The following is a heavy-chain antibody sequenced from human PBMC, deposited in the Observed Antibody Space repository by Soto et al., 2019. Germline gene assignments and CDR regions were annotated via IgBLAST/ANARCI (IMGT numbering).Heavy chain of an antibody. Sequence: ASVNVSCTASGYTFTAYYIHWVRQAPGQGLQWMGWINPNGGGTNYAQRFRGRVTMTRDTSTGTAYMELSRLRSDDTAVYYCARVHYSSSWYNWGQGTLVTVSS. CDR1: GYTFTAYY. D-gene: IGHD6-13*01. CDR3: ARVHYSSSWYN. V-gene: IGHV1-2*02. J-gene: IGHJ4*02. CDR2: INPNGGGT.